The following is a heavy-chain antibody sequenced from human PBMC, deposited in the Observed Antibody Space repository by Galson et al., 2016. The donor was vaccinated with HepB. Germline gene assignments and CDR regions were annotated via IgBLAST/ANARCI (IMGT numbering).Heavy chain of an antibody. CDR2: VWYDGSHK. Sequence: SLRLSCAASGFTFSSYGIHWVRQVPGKGLEWVAVVWYDGSHKDYAASVKGRFTVSRDNSKNTLSLQMNSLRVDDTAVYYCARDNWNYDGAFDIWGQGTMVIVSS. J-gene: IGHJ3*02. D-gene: IGHD1-7*01. CDR1: GFTFSSYG. V-gene: IGHV3-33*01. CDR3: ARDNWNYDGAFDI.